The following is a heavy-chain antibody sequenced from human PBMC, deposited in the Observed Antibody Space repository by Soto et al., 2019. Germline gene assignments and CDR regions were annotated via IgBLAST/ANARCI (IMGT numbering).Heavy chain of an antibody. J-gene: IGHJ6*02. Sequence: QVQLQESGPRLVKPSETLSLTCTVSGDSVSSNSYYWSWIRQPPGKALEYIGYIYYSGSTNYNPSLKSRVNISLDTSKNQFSLRLSSVTAADTAVYYCARAWKQPWGGMDVWGPGTTVTVSS. D-gene: IGHD6-13*01. V-gene: IGHV4-61*01. CDR2: IYYSGST. CDR3: ARAWKQPWGGMDV. CDR1: GDSVSSNSYY.